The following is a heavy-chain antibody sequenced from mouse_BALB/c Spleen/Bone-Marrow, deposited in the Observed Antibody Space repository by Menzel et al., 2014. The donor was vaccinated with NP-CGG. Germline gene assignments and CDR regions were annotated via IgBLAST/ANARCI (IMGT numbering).Heavy chain of an antibody. V-gene: IGHV1-4*02. CDR2: INPSSGYT. D-gene: IGHD4-1*01. J-gene: IGHJ3*01. Sequence: VQVVESGAELARPGASVKMSCKASGYTFTSYTIQWVKQRPGQGLEWIGYINPSSGYTDYNQKFKDKTTLTADKSSNTAYMQLTSLTSEDSAVYFCAREARTGAWFTYWGQGTLVTVSA. CDR1: GYTFTSYT. CDR3: AREARTGAWFTY.